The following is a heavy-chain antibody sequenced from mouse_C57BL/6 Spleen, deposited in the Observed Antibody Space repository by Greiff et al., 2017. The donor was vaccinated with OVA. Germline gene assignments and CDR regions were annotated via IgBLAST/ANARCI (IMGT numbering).Heavy chain of an antibody. CDR2: IDPETGGT. V-gene: IGHV1-15*01. CDR3: TRRNWEGDYYFDY. J-gene: IGHJ2*01. Sequence: QVQLQQSGAELVRPGVSVTLSCKASGYTFTDYEMHWVKQTPVHGLEWIGAIDPETGGTAYNQKFKGKAILTADKSSSTAYMELRSLTSEDSAVYYCTRRNWEGDYYFDYWGQGTTLTVSS. CDR1: GYTFTDYE. D-gene: IGHD4-1*01.